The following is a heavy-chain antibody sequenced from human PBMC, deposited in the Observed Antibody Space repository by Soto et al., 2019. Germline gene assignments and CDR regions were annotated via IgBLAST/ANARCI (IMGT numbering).Heavy chain of an antibody. CDR2: ISYDGSNK. CDR3: ARDPVAVAAYYFDY. J-gene: IGHJ4*03. V-gene: IGHV3-30-3*01. Sequence: PGGSLRLSCAASGFTFSSYAMRWVRQAPGKGLEWVAVISYDGSNKYYADSVKGRFTISRDNSKNTLFLQMNSLRAEDTAVYYCARDPVAVAAYYFDYWGQGTMVTVSS. D-gene: IGHD6-19*01. CDR1: GFTFSSYA.